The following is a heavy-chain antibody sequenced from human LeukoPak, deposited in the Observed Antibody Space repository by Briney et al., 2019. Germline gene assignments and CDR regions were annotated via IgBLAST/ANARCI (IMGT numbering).Heavy chain of an antibody. D-gene: IGHD3-22*01. V-gene: IGHV1-8*01. J-gene: IGHJ4*02. Sequence: ASVKVSCKASGHTFTSYDINWVRQATGQGLEWMGWMNPNSGNTGYAQKFQGRVTMTRNTSISTAYMELSSLRSEDTAVYYCARGRPGSYYYDSSGYYRLLKYWGQGTLVTVSS. CDR2: MNPNSGNT. CDR3: ARGRPGSYYYDSSGYYRLLKY. CDR1: GHTFTSYD.